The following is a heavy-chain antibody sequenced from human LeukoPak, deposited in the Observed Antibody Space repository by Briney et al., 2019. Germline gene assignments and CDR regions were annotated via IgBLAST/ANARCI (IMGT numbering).Heavy chain of an antibody. J-gene: IGHJ3*02. Sequence: TTSETLSLTCAVYGGSFSGYYWSWIRQPPGKGLEWIGEINHSGSTNYNPSLKSRVTISVDTSKNQFSLKLSSVTAADTAVYYCASHQRWMLNAFDIWGQGTMVTVSS. CDR1: GGSFSGYY. CDR2: INHSGST. D-gene: IGHD2-2*01. CDR3: ASHQRWMLNAFDI. V-gene: IGHV4-34*01.